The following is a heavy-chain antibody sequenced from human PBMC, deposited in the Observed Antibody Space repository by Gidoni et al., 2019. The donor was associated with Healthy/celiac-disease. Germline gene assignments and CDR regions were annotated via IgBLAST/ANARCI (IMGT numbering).Heavy chain of an antibody. V-gene: IGHV4-59*01. CDR2: ISHSGGT. D-gene: IGHD1-26*01. J-gene: IGHJ5*02. Sequence: QVQLQESGAGLVKPSETLSLTCTVYGGSISSYYWSWIRPPPGKGLEWIGDISHSGGTNYNPAHKNRVTITVDTTKKQISQKLSSVTAADTAVDYCAGDSLGGYRWLEFDPWGQGTLVTVSS. CDR1: GGSISSYY. CDR3: AGDSLGGYRWLEFDP.